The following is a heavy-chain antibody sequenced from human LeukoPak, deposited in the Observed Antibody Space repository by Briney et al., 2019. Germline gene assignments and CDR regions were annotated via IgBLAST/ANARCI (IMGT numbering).Heavy chain of an antibody. CDR2: ISPYNGNT. Sequence: ASVKVSCKVSGYTLTELSMHWVRQAPGQGLEWMGWISPYNGNTNYAQKLQGRVNMTRDISTSTVYMELSSLRSEDTAVYYCATGAGTTGNWGQGTLVTVSS. CDR1: GYTLTELS. J-gene: IGHJ4*02. CDR3: ATGAGTTGN. V-gene: IGHV1-18*01. D-gene: IGHD1-1*01.